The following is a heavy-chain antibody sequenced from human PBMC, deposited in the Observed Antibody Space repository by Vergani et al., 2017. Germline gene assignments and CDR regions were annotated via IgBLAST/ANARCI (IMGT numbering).Heavy chain of an antibody. D-gene: IGHD3-3*01. CDR1: GYTFTSYD. Sequence: QVQLVQSGAEVKKPGASVKVSCKASGYTFTSYDINWVRQATGQGLEWMGWMNPNSGNTGYAQKFQGRVTMTRNTSISTAYMELSSLRSEDTAVYYCARGLYYDFWSGYNYYYYYYGMDVWGQGTTVTVSS. V-gene: IGHV1-8*01. CDR3: ARGLYYDFWSGYNYYYYYYGMDV. CDR2: MNPNSGNT. J-gene: IGHJ6*02.